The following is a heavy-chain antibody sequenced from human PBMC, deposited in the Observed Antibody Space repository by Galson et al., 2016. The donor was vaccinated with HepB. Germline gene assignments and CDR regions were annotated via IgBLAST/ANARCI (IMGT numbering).Heavy chain of an antibody. D-gene: IGHD3-10*01. CDR1: SFSISNGYY. CDR3: LQMNSLRDEDTAVYYCARGGDTSMVTGWFDP. CDR2: IYHSGNT. V-gene: IGHV4-38-2*02. J-gene: IGHJ5*02. Sequence: SETLSLTCTVSSFSISNGYYWGWIRQPPGKGLEWIGSIYHSGNTYYNPSFKSRVTISVTTYYADSVRGRFSISRDNAQNSLYLQMNSLRDEDTAVYYCARGGDTSMVTGWFDPWGQGTLVTVSS.